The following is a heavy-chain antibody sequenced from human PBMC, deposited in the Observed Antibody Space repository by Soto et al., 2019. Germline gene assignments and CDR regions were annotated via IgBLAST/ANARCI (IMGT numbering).Heavy chain of an antibody. D-gene: IGHD3-16*01. V-gene: IGHV3-7*01. CDR1: GFPFSTYW. CDR2: IKEDGNER. CDR3: AGLGPRGDY. Sequence: VKLVESGGGLVQPGGSLRLSCAASGFPFSTYWMTWVRQAPGKGLQWVGNIKEDGNERNYVESVKGRFTISRDNAKKSLFLQMRRLRPEDTAVYYCAGLGPRGDYWGQGTPVTVSS. J-gene: IGHJ4*02.